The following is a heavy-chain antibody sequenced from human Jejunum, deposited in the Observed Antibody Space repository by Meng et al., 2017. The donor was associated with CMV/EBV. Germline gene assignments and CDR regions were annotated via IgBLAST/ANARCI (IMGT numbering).Heavy chain of an antibody. CDR2: FRCCSSTI. J-gene: IGHJ3*02. CDR3: AGGGGGDAFDI. CDR1: GFPFGAYN. V-gene: IGHV3-11*01. Sequence: AASGFPFGAYNMTGFRQAQGRGLGWFSYFRCCSSTIYYADSVMGRFTISRNNAKKSVYLQMNSLRADDTAVYYWAGGGGGDAFDIWGQGTMVTVSS. D-gene: IGHD1-26*01.